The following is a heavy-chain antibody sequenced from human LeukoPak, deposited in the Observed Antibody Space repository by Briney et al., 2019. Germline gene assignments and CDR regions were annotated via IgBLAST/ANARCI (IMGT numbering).Heavy chain of an antibody. V-gene: IGHV6-1*01. CDR2: TYYRSKWYN. Sequence: SQTLSLTCAISGDSVSSNSAAWNWIRQSPSSGLEWLGRTYYRSKWYNDYAVSVKSRITINPDTSKNQFFLQLNSVTPEDTAVYYCARSSGYYPDFDYWGQGTLVTVSS. D-gene: IGHD3-22*01. J-gene: IGHJ4*02. CDR3: ARSSGYYPDFDY. CDR1: GDSVSSNSAA.